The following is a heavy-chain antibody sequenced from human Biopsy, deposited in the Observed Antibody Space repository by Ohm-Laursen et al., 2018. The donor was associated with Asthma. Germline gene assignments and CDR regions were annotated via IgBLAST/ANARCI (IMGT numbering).Heavy chain of an antibody. J-gene: IGHJ4*02. D-gene: IGHD6-19*01. V-gene: IGHV3-53*01. CDR3: ARGDSSGWSHYYFDY. CDR1: GFTVSRDH. Sequence: GSLRLSCAASGFTVSRDHMFWVRQAPGKGLEWVSVIYSGGTSDTADSVRGRFTISRVFYKNTLYLQMGSLRAEDTAVYYCARGDSSGWSHYYFDYWGQGTLVTVSS. CDR2: IYSGGTS.